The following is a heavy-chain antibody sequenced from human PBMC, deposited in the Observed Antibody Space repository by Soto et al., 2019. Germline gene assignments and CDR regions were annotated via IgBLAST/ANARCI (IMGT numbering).Heavy chain of an antibody. Sequence: QVVLQESGPGLVKPSETLSLTCSVSGRSITSYYWSWVRQPPGKGLEWIGYLYDNGITSQNPSLKSRVTMSADTSQNQFSLKLTSVTGADTAVYYCARTYDSNGYATEFDAWGQGILVTVTS. CDR3: ARTYDSNGYATEFDA. D-gene: IGHD3-22*01. V-gene: IGHV4-59*12. J-gene: IGHJ4*02. CDR2: LYDNGIT. CDR1: GRSITSYY.